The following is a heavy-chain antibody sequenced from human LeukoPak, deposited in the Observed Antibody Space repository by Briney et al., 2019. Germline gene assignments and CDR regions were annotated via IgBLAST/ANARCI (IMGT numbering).Heavy chain of an antibody. CDR2: IKEDGGKK. CDR1: GFTFSSYW. CDR3: GRVGNWNDRGDY. D-gene: IGHD1-1*01. Sequence: GGSLRLSCVVSGFTFSSYWMSWVRQAPGKGLEWVANIKEDGGKKSYVDSVKGRFTISRDNAKNLLSLQMNSLRAEDTAVYYCGRVGNWNDRGDYWGQGTLVTVSS. V-gene: IGHV3-7*01. J-gene: IGHJ4*02.